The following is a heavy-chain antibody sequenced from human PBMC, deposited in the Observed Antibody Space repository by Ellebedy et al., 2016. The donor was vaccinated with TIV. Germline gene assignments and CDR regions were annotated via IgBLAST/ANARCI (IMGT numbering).Heavy chain of an antibody. CDR3: ARGLMIGGVSLPNGMDV. CDR1: GGTFSHYA. J-gene: IGHJ6*02. D-gene: IGHD3-16*01. CDR2: IIPSFGAA. V-gene: IGHV1-69*13. Sequence: AASVKVSCKASGGTFSHYAFSWVRQGPGQRLEWMGGIIPSFGAASYAQGFRGRVKITADETTKTTYMEVGSLRSDDTAVYYCARGLMIGGVSLPNGMDVWGQGTTVTVSS.